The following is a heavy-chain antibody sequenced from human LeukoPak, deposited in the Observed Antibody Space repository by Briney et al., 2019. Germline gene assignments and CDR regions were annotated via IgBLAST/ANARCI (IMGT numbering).Heavy chain of an antibody. J-gene: IGHJ4*02. V-gene: IGHV3-72*01. CDR2: SRNRANSYTT. CDR1: GFTFNDHY. Sequence: GGPLRLFCAASGFTFNDHYMVWVRQTPEKGLEWVGRSRNRANSYTTENAAPVKDRFIISRDDSTNSLYLQMNSLKTEDTAVYYCTRGNLYDPDFWGQGTLVIVSS. D-gene: IGHD1-1*01. CDR3: TRGNLYDPDF.